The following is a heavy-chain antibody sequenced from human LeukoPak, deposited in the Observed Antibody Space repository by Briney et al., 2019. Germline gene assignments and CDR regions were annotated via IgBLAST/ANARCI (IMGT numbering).Heavy chain of an antibody. CDR1: GLTFSSYS. CDR3: ARGDSSSWFMVPTDY. CDR2: ISSSSSYI. Sequence: GGSLRLSCAASGLTFSSYSMNWVRQAPGKGLEWVSSISSSSSYIYYADSLKGRFTISRDNAKNSLYLQMNSLRAEDTAVYYCARGDSSSWFMVPTDYWGQGTLVTVSS. V-gene: IGHV3-21*01. J-gene: IGHJ4*02. D-gene: IGHD6-13*01.